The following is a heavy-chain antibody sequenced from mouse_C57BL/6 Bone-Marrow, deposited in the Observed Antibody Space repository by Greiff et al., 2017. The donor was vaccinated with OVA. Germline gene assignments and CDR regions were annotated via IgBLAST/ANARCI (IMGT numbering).Heavy chain of an antibody. Sequence: DVHLVESGGGLVQSGRSLRLSCATSGFTFSDFYMEWVRQAPGKGLEWIAASRNKANDYTTEYSASVKGRFIVSRDTSQSILYLQMNALRAEDTAIYYCARDYYGSSGWYFDVWGTGTTVTVSS. CDR2: SRNKANDYTT. J-gene: IGHJ1*03. D-gene: IGHD1-1*01. V-gene: IGHV7-1*01. CDR1: GFTFSDFY. CDR3: ARDYYGSSGWYFDV.